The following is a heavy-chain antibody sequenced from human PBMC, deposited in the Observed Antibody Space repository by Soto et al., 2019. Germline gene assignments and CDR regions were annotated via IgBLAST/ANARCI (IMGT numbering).Heavy chain of an antibody. D-gene: IGHD1-7*01. V-gene: IGHV1-69*01. J-gene: IGHJ2*01. Sequence: QVQLVQSGAEVKKPGSSVKVSCKASGGTFSSYAISWVRQAPGQGLEWMGGIIPIFGTANYAQKFQGRVTNTADESTSTAYMGLSSLRSEDTAVYYCAREGGITGTSHGRLYWYFDLWGRGTLVTVSS. CDR2: IIPIFGTA. CDR3: AREGGITGTSHGRLYWYFDL. CDR1: GGTFSSYA.